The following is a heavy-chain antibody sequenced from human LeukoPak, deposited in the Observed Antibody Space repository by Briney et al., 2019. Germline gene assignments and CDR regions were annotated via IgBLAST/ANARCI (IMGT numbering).Heavy chain of an antibody. Sequence: ASVKVSCKASGYTFTSYDINWVRQASGQRLEWMGWINPNSGGTNYAQKFQGRVTMTRDTSISTAYMELSRLRSDDTAVYYCARARLGLGELSSFDYWGQGTLVTVSS. V-gene: IGHV1-2*02. CDR3: ARARLGLGELSSFDY. D-gene: IGHD3-16*02. CDR2: INPNSGGT. CDR1: GYTFTSYD. J-gene: IGHJ4*02.